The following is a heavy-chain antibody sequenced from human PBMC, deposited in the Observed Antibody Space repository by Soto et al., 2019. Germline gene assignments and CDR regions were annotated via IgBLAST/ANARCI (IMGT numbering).Heavy chain of an antibody. J-gene: IGHJ6*02. D-gene: IGHD2-8*01. CDR3: AREREPNNMYGMDV. Sequence: GASVKVSCKASGYTFTGYYLHWVRQAPGQGLEWMGWIHPNGGGTNYAQKFKGRVTMTRDTSINTAYMEVSSLTSDDTAVYYCAREREPNNMYGMDVWGQGTTVTVSS. V-gene: IGHV1-2*02. CDR2: IHPNGGGT. CDR1: GYTFTGYY.